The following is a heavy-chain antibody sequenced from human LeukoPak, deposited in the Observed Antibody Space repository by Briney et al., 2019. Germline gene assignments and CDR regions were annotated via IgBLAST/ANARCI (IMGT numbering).Heavy chain of an antibody. CDR1: GFTFTAYL. CDR3: VRESEYYFDHSASFDY. CDR2: MSSDGNAM. V-gene: IGHV3-30*09. D-gene: IGHD3-22*01. Sequence: GRSLRLSCAASGFTFTAYLIHWVRQAPGKGLEWVAVMSSDGNAMFYADSVKGRFAISRDNSKNTLYLQMNSLRAEDTAVYYCVRESEYYFDHSASFDYWGQGTLVTVSS. J-gene: IGHJ4*02.